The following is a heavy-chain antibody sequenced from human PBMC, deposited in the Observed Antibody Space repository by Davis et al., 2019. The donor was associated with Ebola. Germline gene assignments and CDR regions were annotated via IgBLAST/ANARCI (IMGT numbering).Heavy chain of an antibody. CDR3: ATAWVLEWLLH. V-gene: IGHV1-2*04. CDR1: GYTFTGYY. CDR2: INPNSGGT. D-gene: IGHD3-3*01. Sequence: ASVKVSCKASGYTFTGYYMHWVRQALGQGLEWMGWINPNSGGTNYAQKFQGWVTMTRDTSISTAYMELSRLRSDDTAVYYCATAWVLEWLLHWGQGTLVTVSS. J-gene: IGHJ4*02.